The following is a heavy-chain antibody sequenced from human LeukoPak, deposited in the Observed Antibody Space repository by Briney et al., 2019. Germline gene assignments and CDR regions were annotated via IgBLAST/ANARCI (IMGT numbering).Heavy chain of an antibody. Sequence: PGGSLRLSCAASGFTFSDYSMNWVRQAPGKGLEWVSHINTTSSGIYYADSVKGRFTISRDNAKNSLYLQMNSLRAEDTAVYYCARRVAGTNYYYGMDVWGQGTTVTVSS. J-gene: IGHJ6*02. CDR1: GFTFSDYS. CDR3: ARRVAGTNYYYGMDV. V-gene: IGHV3-48*04. CDR2: INTTSSGI. D-gene: IGHD6-19*01.